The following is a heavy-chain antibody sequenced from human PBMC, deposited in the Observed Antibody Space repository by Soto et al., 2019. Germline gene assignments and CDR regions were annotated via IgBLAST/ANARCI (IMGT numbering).Heavy chain of an antibody. CDR2: IYYSGST. CDR3: ARLEYSSGWYPFGY. V-gene: IGHV4-59*01. D-gene: IGHD6-19*01. Sequence: QVQLQESGPGLVKPSETLSLTCTVSGGSISSYYWSWIRQPPGKGLEWIGYIYYSGSTNYNPSLKRRVTITVDTSKNQFSLKLSSVTAADTAVYYCARLEYSSGWYPFGYWGQGTLVTVSS. CDR1: GGSISSYY. J-gene: IGHJ4*02.